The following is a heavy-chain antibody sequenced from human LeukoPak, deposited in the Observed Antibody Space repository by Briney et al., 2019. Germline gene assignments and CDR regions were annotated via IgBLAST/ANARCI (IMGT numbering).Heavy chain of an antibody. D-gene: IGHD5-18*01. V-gene: IGHV4-39*01. Sequence: PSETLSLTCTASGGSISSSSYYWGWIRQPPGRGLDWIGTNYYAGGTYYNPSLKSRVTISVDTSKNQFSLKLSSVTAADTALYYCARHGGYSNGYARYFDYWGQGTLVTVSS. CDR2: NYYAGGT. CDR3: ARHGGYSNGYARYFDY. J-gene: IGHJ4*02. CDR1: GGSISSSSYY.